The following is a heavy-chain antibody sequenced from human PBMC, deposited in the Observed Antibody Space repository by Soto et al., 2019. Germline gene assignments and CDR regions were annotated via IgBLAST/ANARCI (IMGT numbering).Heavy chain of an antibody. CDR3: ARDGEYSSSSGAYYYGMDV. V-gene: IGHV1-69*01. D-gene: IGHD6-6*01. Sequence: QVPLVQSGAEVKKPGSSVKVSCKASGGTFSSYAISWVRQAPGQGLEWMGGIIPIFGTANYAQKFQGRVTITADESTSTAYMELSSLRSEDTAVYYCARDGEYSSSSGAYYYGMDVWGQGTTVTVSS. CDR1: GGTFSSYA. J-gene: IGHJ6*02. CDR2: IIPIFGTA.